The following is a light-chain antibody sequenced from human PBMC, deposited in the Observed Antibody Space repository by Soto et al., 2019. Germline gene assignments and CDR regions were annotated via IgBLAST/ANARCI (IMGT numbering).Light chain of an antibody. V-gene: IGLV2-14*01. J-gene: IGLJ2*01. CDR1: SSDVGGYNY. Sequence: QSVLTQPASVSGSPGQSITISCTGTSSDVGGYNYVSWYQQHPGKAPKLMIYDVSNRPSGVSNRFSGSKSGNTASLTISGLXXXXXADYYCSSYTSSSTRVFGGGTKL. CDR3: SSYTSSSTRV. CDR2: DVS.